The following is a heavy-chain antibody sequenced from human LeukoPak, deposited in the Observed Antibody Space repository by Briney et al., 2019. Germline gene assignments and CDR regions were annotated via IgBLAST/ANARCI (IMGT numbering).Heavy chain of an antibody. Sequence: GGSLRLSCAASGFMFSTYSMNWVRHAPGKGLEWDSYISTSSGTIYYTDSVKVRFTISRDNAKNSLYLQMNSLRDEDTAVYYCAREGTKLRYFDYWGQGTLVTVSS. V-gene: IGHV3-48*02. J-gene: IGHJ4*02. D-gene: IGHD3-9*01. CDR2: ISTSSGTI. CDR1: GFMFSTYS. CDR3: AREGTKLRYFDY.